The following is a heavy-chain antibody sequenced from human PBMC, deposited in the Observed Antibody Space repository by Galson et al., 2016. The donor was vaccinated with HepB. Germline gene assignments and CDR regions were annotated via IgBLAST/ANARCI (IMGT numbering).Heavy chain of an antibody. Sequence: SLRLSCAASGFTFSYYSMHWVRQAPGRGLEWVAVISYDGNNEYYADSAKGRFTISRDTSKNTLYLQMNSLRAEDTAVYYCARDKPRPRVVGDYFDYWGQGTLVTVAS. V-gene: IGHV3-30-3*01. CDR2: ISYDGNNE. J-gene: IGHJ4*02. CDR3: ARDKPRPRVVGDYFDY. D-gene: IGHD2-2*01. CDR1: GFTFSYYS.